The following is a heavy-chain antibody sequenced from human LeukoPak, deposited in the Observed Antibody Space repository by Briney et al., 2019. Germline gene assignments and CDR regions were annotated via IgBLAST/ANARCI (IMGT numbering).Heavy chain of an antibody. V-gene: IGHV4-59*01. CDR3: ARGGDFWSGYCFDY. CDR1: GGSISSYY. J-gene: IGHJ4*02. Sequence: SETLSLTCTVSGGSISSYYWSWIRQPPGKGLEWIGYIYYSGSTNYNPSLKSRVTISVGTSKNQFSLKLSSVTAADTAVYYCARGGDFWSGYCFDYWGQGTLVTVSS. D-gene: IGHD3-3*01. CDR2: IYYSGST.